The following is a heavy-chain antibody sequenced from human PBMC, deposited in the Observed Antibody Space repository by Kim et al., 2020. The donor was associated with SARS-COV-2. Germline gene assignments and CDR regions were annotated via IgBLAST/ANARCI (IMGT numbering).Heavy chain of an antibody. CDR2: IGTAGDT. D-gene: IGHD1-26*01. V-gene: IGHV3-13*01. CDR1: GFTFSSYD. J-gene: IGHJ4*02. Sequence: GGSLRLSCAASGFTFSSYDMHWVRQATGKGLEWVSAIGTAGDTYYPGSVKGRFTISRENAKNSLYLQMNSLRAGDTAVYYCARGGGWELLRGLDYWGQGTLVTVSS. CDR3: ARGGGWELLRGLDY.